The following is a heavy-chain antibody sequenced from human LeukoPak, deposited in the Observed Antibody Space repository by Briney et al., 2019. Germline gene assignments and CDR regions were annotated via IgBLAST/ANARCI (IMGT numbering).Heavy chain of an antibody. CDR2: IRYDGSNK. CDR3: AKDGLSSSWYSGSAVWFDY. CDR1: GFTFSSYG. Sequence: PGGSLRLSCAASGFTFSSYGMHWVRQAPGKGLEWVAFIRYDGSNKYYADSVKGRFTISRDNSKNTLYLQMNSLRAEDTAVYYCAKDGLSSSWYSGSAVWFDYWGQGTLVTVSS. V-gene: IGHV3-30*02. D-gene: IGHD6-13*01. J-gene: IGHJ4*02.